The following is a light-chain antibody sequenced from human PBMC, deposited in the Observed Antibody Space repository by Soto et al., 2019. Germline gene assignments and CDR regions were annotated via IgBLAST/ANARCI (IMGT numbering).Light chain of an antibody. CDR2: DVS. Sequence: HSVLTQPASVSGSPGQSITISCTGTSSDVGGYNYVSWYQQHPGKAPKLMIYDVSSRPSGVSNRFSGSKSGNTASLTISGLQAEDEADYYCSSYTSSSSLNYVFGTGTTLTVL. V-gene: IGLV2-14*01. CDR3: SSYTSSSSLNYV. J-gene: IGLJ1*01. CDR1: SSDVGGYNY.